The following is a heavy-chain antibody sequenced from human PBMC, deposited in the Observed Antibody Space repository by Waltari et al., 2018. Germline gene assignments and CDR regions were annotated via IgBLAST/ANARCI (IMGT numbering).Heavy chain of an antibody. Sequence: QVQLQESGPGLVKPSETLSLTCTVSGDSISNYYWSWIRQPPGKGLEWIGYIYYSESTNYNPSLKSRVTISVDASKNQFSLKLTSVTAADTAIFYCARGKSGSWNYGGPFDYWGQGTLVTVSP. CDR2: IYYSEST. CDR1: GDSISNYY. V-gene: IGHV4-59*01. J-gene: IGHJ4*02. D-gene: IGHD1-7*01. CDR3: ARGKSGSWNYGGPFDY.